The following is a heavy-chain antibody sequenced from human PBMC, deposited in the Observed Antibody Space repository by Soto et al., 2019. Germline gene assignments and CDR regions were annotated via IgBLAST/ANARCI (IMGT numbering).Heavy chain of an antibody. V-gene: IGHV3-15*07. Sequence: EVQLVESGGGLVKPGGSLRLSCAASGFTFSNAWMNWVRQAPGKGLEWVGRIKSKPDGETTDYAAPVNGRFTISRDDSKNTLYLRMNSLKTEDTAMYYCTTGEMTKDDYWGQGTLVTVSS. CDR2: IKSKPDGETT. CDR1: GFTFSNAW. CDR3: TTGEMTKDDY. J-gene: IGHJ4*02.